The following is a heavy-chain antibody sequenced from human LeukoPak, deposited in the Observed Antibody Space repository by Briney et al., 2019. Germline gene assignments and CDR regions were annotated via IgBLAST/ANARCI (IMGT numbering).Heavy chain of an antibody. Sequence: PGGSLRLSCAASGFTFSSYWMSWVRQAPGKGLERVANIKQDGSEKYYVDSVRGRFTISRDNAKNSLYLQMNSLRAEDTAVYYCARARSEGRDAFDIWGQGTMVTVSS. CDR2: IKQDGSEK. CDR1: GFTFSSYW. CDR3: ARARSEGRDAFDI. J-gene: IGHJ3*02. D-gene: IGHD2-15*01. V-gene: IGHV3-7*01.